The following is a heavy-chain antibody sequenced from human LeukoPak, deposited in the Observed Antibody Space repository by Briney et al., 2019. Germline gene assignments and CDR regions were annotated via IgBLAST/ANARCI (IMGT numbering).Heavy chain of an antibody. J-gene: IGHJ4*02. Sequence: PGGSLRLSCAASGFTFSSYGMHWVRQAPGKGLEWVSTISSGGGSTYYAVSVKGRFTISRDNSKNTLSLQMNSLRAEDTAVYYCAKAGSGYNFGGFVWGQGTLVTVSS. D-gene: IGHD5-18*01. CDR2: ISSGGGST. CDR3: AKAGSGYNFGGFV. CDR1: GFTFSSYG. V-gene: IGHV3-23*01.